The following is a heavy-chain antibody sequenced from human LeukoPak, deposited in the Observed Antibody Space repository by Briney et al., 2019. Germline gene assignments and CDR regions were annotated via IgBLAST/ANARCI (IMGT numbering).Heavy chain of an antibody. V-gene: IGHV1-69*04. CDR1: GGTFSSYA. CDR3: ARVLAARFGDYYYGMDV. D-gene: IGHD3-10*01. Sequence: ASVKVSCKASGGTFSSYAISWVRQAPGQGLEWMGRIIPILGIANYAQKFQGRVTITADKSTSTAYMELSSLRSEDTAVCYCARVLAARFGDYYYGMDVWGQGTTVTVSS. J-gene: IGHJ6*02. CDR2: IIPILGIA.